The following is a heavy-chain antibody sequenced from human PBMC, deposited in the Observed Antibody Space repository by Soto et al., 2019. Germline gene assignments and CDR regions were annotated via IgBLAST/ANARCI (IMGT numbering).Heavy chain of an antibody. CDR1: GYTFTSHY. CDR3: ARDLSKGGTSFSAWGNWFDP. CDR2: INPSDGDT. Sequence: ASVKVSCKASGYTFTSHYIHWVRQAPGQGLEWMGLINPSDGDTNYAQKFQGRITMTRDTSTNIVYMEMSSLTSEDTALYYCARDLSKGGTSFSAWGNWFDPWGQGTVVTVSS. V-gene: IGHV1-46*01. J-gene: IGHJ5*02. D-gene: IGHD3-16*01.